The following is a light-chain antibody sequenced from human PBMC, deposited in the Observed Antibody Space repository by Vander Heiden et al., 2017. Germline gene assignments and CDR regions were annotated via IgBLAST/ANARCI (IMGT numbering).Light chain of an antibody. CDR1: PSVSSY. J-gene: IGKJ3*01. Sequence: EIVLTRSPASLSLSPAETATLSCRASPSVSSYLAWYQQKPGQAPRLLIYDASNRATGLPARFSGSGSGTDFTLSISSLEPEDLAVYYCRQPGNWPIFGPGTKVDIK. V-gene: IGKV3-11*01. CDR3: RQPGNWPI. CDR2: DAS.